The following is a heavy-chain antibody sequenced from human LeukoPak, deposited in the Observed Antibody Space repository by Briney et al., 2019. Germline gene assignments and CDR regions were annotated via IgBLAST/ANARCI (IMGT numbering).Heavy chain of an antibody. CDR3: AKGLYYYGSGTAFDY. J-gene: IGHJ4*02. D-gene: IGHD3-10*01. V-gene: IGHV3-23*01. CDR2: ISGSGGST. CDR1: GFTFSSYA. Sequence: GGSLRLSCAASGFTFSSYAVSWVRQAPGKGLEWVSAISGSGGSTYYADSVKGRFTISRDNSKNTLHLQMNSLRAEDTAVYYCAKGLYYYGSGTAFDYWGQGTLVTVSS.